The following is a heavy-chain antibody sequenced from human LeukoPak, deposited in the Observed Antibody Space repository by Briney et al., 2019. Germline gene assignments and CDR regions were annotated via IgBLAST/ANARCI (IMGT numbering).Heavy chain of an antibody. D-gene: IGHD1-26*01. Sequence: SVKVSCKASGGTFSSYAISWVRQAPGQGLEWMGGIIPIFGTANYAQKFQGRVTITADESTSTAYMELSSLRSEDTAMYYCARGRMGGSSSDNWFDPWGQGTLVTVSS. CDR2: IIPIFGTA. V-gene: IGHV1-69*13. CDR1: GGTFSSYA. J-gene: IGHJ5*02. CDR3: ARGRMGGSSSDNWFDP.